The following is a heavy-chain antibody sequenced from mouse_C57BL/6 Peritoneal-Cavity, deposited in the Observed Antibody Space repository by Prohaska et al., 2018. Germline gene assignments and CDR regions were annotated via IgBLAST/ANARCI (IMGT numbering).Heavy chain of an antibody. D-gene: IGHD2-14*01. Sequence: VMLLQSGGGLVQPAGSLKLTSAASGFDFSRYWMIWVRRATGKGIEWIGEIKTDSSTINYAPSLKDKFIISRENAKNTLYLQMSKVRSEDTALYYCACTSWYFDVWGTGTTVTVSA. V-gene: IGHV4-1*01. CDR1: GFDFSRYW. CDR3: ACTSWYFDV. J-gene: IGHJ1*03. CDR2: IKTDSSTI.